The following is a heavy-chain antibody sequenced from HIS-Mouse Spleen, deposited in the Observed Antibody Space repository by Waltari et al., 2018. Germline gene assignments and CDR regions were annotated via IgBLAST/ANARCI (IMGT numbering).Heavy chain of an antibody. CDR3: ALYGSGSYFDY. Sequence: EVQLVESGGGLVQPGRSLRLSCAASGFTFDDYAMHWVRQAPGKGVEWVSGINWNSGSIGYAYSVKGRFTISRDNAKNSLYLQMNSLIAEDTALYYCALYGSGSYFDYWGQGTLVTVSS. CDR1: GFTFDDYA. D-gene: IGHD3-10*01. V-gene: IGHV3-9*01. J-gene: IGHJ4*02. CDR2: INWNSGSI.